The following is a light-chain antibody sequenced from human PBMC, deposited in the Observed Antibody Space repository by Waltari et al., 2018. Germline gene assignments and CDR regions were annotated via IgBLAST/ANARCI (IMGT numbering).Light chain of an antibody. J-gene: IGLJ3*02. CDR2: ITN. V-gene: IGLV8-61*01. CDR1: SGSVPTHHY. Sequence: QTVVTQEPSLSWSPGGTVTPTCGLSSGSVPTHHYPTWYQQPPGQPPRTLIYITNPPSAGVPDRFSGSILGNKAALTITGAQADDDSDYYCVLYMGSDISVFGGGTKLTVL. CDR3: VLYMGSDISV.